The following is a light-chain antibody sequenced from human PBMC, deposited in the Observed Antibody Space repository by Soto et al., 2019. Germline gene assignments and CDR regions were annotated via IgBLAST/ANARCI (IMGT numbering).Light chain of an antibody. CDR3: GSYTSSNTYV. Sequence: QSALTQPASVSGSPGQSITISCTGTISDVGDYNYVSWYQQHPGKAPKLMIYDVSNRPSGVSNRFSGSKSGNTASLTISGLQAEDEADYYCGSYTSSNTYVFGTGTKLTVL. J-gene: IGLJ1*01. CDR1: ISDVGDYNY. V-gene: IGLV2-14*03. CDR2: DVS.